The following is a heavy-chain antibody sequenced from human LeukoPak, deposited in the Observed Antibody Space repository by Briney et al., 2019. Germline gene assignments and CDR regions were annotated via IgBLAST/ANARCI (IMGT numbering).Heavy chain of an antibody. CDR3: AKVAQWPYYYMDV. V-gene: IGHV3-30*02. CDR2: IRYDGSNK. CDR1: GFTFSSHG. Sequence: QPGGSLRLSCAASGFTFSSHGMHWVRQAPGKGLEWVAFIRYDGSNKYYADSVKGRFTISRDNSKNTLYLQMNSLRAEDTAVYYCAKVAQWPYYYMDVWGKGTTVTVSS. D-gene: IGHD6-19*01. J-gene: IGHJ6*03.